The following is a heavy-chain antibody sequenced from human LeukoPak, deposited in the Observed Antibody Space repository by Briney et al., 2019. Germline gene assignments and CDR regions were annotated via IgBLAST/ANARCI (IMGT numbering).Heavy chain of an antibody. D-gene: IGHD1-20*01. CDR3: ARGWYNWNPFDY. Sequence: SQTLSLTCAVSGGSISRGGYSWSWIREPPGKGLEWIGYIYHSGSTYYNPSLKSRVTLSVDRSNNQFSLKLSSVTAADTAVYYCARGWYNWNPFDYWGQGTLVTVSS. V-gene: IGHV4-30-2*01. J-gene: IGHJ4*02. CDR2: IYHSGST. CDR1: GGSISRGGYS.